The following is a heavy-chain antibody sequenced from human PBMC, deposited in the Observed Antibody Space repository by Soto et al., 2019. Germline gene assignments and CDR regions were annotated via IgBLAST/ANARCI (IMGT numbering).Heavy chain of an antibody. J-gene: IGHJ6*03. Sequence: VQLVESGGGVVQPGRSLRLSCAASGFTFSSYGMHWVRQAPGKGLEWVAVISYDGSNKYYADSVKGRFTISRDNSKNTLYLQMNSLRAEDTAVYYCARWVNYYMDVWGKGTTVTVSS. V-gene: IGHV3-30*03. CDR1: GFTFSSYG. D-gene: IGHD2-21*01. CDR3: ARWVNYYMDV. CDR2: ISYDGSNK.